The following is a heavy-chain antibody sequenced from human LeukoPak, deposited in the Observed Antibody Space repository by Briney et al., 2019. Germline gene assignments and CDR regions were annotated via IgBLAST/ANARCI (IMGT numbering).Heavy chain of an antibody. CDR1: GGSISSYY. J-gene: IGHJ4*02. CDR2: IYYSGST. D-gene: IGHD3-3*01. CDR3: ARIRFLEWLLFEHYYFDY. Sequence: PSETLSLTCTVSGGSISSYYWSWIRQPPGKGLEWIGYIYYSGSTNYNPSLKSRVTISVDTSKNQFSLKLSSVTAADTAVYHCARIRFLEWLLFEHYYFDYWGQGTLVTVSS. V-gene: IGHV4-59*08.